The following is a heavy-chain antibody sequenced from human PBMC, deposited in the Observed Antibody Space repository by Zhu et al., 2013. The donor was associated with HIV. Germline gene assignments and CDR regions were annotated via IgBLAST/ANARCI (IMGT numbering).Heavy chain of an antibody. Sequence: QVHLVQSGAEVKKPGASVKVSCKASGYTFTGYYMHWVRQAPGQGLEWMGWINPNSGGTNYAQKFQGRVTMTRDTSISTAYMELSRLRSDGTAVYYCARAAKPPTVTTGWFDPWGQGTLVTVSS. V-gene: IGHV1-2*02. CDR3: ARAAKPPTVTTGWFDP. J-gene: IGHJ5*02. D-gene: IGHD4-17*01. CDR2: INPNSGGT. CDR1: GYTFTGYY.